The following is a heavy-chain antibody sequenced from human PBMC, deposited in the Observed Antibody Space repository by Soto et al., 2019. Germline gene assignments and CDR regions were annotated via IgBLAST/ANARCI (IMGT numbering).Heavy chain of an antibody. D-gene: IGHD5-12*01. CDR2: MSYDGSKE. V-gene: IGHV3-30*03. CDR1: GFIFSDYG. Sequence: GGSLRLSCAASGFIFSDYGMHWVRQAPGKGLEWVALMSYDGSKEFYGDSVKGRFTISRDNAKNSLYLQMNSLRAEDTAVYYCARGQGSGYPGDGAFDIWGQGTMVTVSS. CDR3: ARGQGSGYPGDGAFDI. J-gene: IGHJ3*02.